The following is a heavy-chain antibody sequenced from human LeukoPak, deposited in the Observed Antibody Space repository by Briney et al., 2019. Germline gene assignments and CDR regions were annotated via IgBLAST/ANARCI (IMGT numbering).Heavy chain of an antibody. CDR3: TTGWV. CDR2: IKSKSHGGTT. V-gene: IGHV3-15*01. CDR1: GFTFSDAW. J-gene: IGHJ4*02. D-gene: IGHD1-26*01. Sequence: GGSLRLSCAASGFTFSDAWMTRVRQAPGKGLEWVGRIKSKSHGGTTDHAAPVKDRFTISRDDSKSTLYLQMNSLKTEDTAVYYCTTGWVWGQGTLVTVSS.